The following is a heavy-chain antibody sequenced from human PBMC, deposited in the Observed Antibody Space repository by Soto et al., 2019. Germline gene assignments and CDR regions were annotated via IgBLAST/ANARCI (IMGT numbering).Heavy chain of an antibody. D-gene: IGHD4-17*01. CDR1: GFTFSSYA. Sequence: GGSLRLSCAASGFTFSSYAMSWVRQAPGKGLEWVSAISGSGSDTYHAESVKGRFTISRDNSISMLYLQMNSLRTEDTAVYYCAHPRGYGVFDAYDFWGQGAMVTVSS. V-gene: IGHV3-23*01. J-gene: IGHJ3*01. CDR3: AHPRGYGVFDAYDF. CDR2: ISGSGSDT.